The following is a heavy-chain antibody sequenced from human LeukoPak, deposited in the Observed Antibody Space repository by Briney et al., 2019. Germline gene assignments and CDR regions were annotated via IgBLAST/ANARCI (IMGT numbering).Heavy chain of an antibody. CDR1: SGSFRTYY. CDR3: VKSNSRYQPWTLDI. V-gene: IGHV4-59*01. Sequence: SETLSLTCTVSSGSFRTYYWSWIRQPPGKGLEWIGYIFYNEGTSYNPSLKSRVTISVDTSNNQLSLKVNSVTVADTAMYYCVKSNSRYQPWTLDIWGRGTMVTVSS. D-gene: IGHD2-2*01. J-gene: IGHJ3*02. CDR2: IFYNEGT.